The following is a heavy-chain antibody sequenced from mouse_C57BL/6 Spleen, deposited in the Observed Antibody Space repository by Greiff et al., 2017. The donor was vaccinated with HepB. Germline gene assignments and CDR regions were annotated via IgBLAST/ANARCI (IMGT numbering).Heavy chain of an antibody. CDR3: AREGYYDYDGRGWFAY. Sequence: QVQLQQPGAELVKPGASVKLSCKASGYTFTSYWMQWVKQRPGQGLEWIGEIDPSDSYTNYNQKFKGKATLTVDTSSSTAYMQLSSLTSEDSAVYYCAREGYYDYDGRGWFAYWGQGTLVTVSA. V-gene: IGHV1-50*01. J-gene: IGHJ3*01. CDR2: IDPSDSYT. D-gene: IGHD2-4*01. CDR1: GYTFTSYW.